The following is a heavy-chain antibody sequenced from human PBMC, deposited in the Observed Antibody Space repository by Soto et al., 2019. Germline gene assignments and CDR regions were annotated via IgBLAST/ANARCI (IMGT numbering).Heavy chain of an antibody. CDR1: AGSLTSSDYS. V-gene: IGHV4-30-2*01. J-gene: IGHJ4*02. Sequence: SETLSFTCAVSAGSLTSSDYSWSWIRHPPGKGLEWIGYIYHSGSTYYNPSLKSRVTISVDRSKNQFSLKLSSVTAADTALYYCASVPDYWGQGTRVTVSS. CDR2: IYHSGST. CDR3: ASVPDY.